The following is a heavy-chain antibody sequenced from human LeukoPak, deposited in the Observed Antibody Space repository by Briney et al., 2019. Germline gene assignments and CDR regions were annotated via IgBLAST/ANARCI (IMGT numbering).Heavy chain of an antibody. D-gene: IGHD2-15*01. V-gene: IGHV1-69*04. J-gene: IGHJ6*02. CDR3: ARDRGVVVVAAYGPPYGMDV. Sequence: GASVKVSCKASGGTFSSYAISWVRQAPGQGLEWMGRIIPILGIANYAQKFQGRVTITADKSTSTAYMELSSLRSEDTAVYYCARDRGVVVVAAYGPPYGMDVWGQGTTVTVSS. CDR1: GGTFSSYA. CDR2: IIPILGIA.